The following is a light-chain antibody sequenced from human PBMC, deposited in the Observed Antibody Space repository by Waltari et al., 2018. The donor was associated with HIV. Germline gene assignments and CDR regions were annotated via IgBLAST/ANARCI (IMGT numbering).Light chain of an antibody. J-gene: IGKJ4*01. Sequence: ETVLTQAPATLSVSPGERATLSCRASQTISSNLAWYQQKPGQAPRLLVYGASTRATGIPARFSGSGSGTQFTLTITSLQSEDFGLYYCQQYNNWLTFGGGTKVEIK. CDR2: GAS. V-gene: IGKV3-15*01. CDR1: QTISSN. CDR3: QQYNNWLT.